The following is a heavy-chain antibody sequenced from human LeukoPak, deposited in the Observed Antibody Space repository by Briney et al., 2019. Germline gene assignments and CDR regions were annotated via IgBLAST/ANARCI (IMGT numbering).Heavy chain of an antibody. CDR3: ATKFWFGERDYHFDY. CDR1: GVSFSGYY. V-gene: IGHV4-34*01. Sequence: PSETLSLTCAVYGVSFSGYYWSWICQPPGKGLEWIGEINHSGSTNYNPSLKSRVTISVDTSKNQFSLKLSSVTAADTAVYYCATKFWFGERDYHFDYWGQGTLVTVSS. J-gene: IGHJ4*02. CDR2: INHSGST. D-gene: IGHD3-10*01.